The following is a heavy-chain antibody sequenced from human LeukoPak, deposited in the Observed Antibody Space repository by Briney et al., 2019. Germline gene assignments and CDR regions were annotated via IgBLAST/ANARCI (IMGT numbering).Heavy chain of an antibody. V-gene: IGHV6-1*01. Sequence: SQTLSLTCGISGDSVSSNNAWNWIRQSPSRGLEWLGRTYYKSRWYSEYAVSVKSRIIISPDTCKNQFSLQLNSVTPDDTAAYYCTRGFLSTGMDVWGQGTTVTVSS. CDR3: TRGFLSTGMDV. CDR2: TYYKSRWYS. CDR1: GDSVSSNNA. D-gene: IGHD2/OR15-2a*01. J-gene: IGHJ6*02.